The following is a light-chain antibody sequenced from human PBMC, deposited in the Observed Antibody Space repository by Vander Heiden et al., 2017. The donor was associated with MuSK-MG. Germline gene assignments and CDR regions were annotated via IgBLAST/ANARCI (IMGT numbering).Light chain of an antibody. V-gene: IGKV3-11*01. CDR2: DAS. Sequence: EIMLTQSPATLSLSPGERVTLSCRASESINRYLMWYQQKPGQAPRLLIYDASNRATDIPARFSGSGSGTDFTLTISSLEPEDFAVYYCQQRNTWPQTFGGGTKVDI. J-gene: IGKJ4*01. CDR3: QQRNTWPQT. CDR1: ESINRY.